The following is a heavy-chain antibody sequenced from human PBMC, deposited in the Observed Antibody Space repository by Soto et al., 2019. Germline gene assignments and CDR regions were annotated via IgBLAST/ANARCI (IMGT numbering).Heavy chain of an antibody. CDR3: ASSLLVGYGLEGESD. D-gene: IGHD5-18*01. CDR1: GYTFTSYG. V-gene: IGHV1-18*01. Sequence: QVQLVQSGAEVKKPGASVKVSCKASGYTFTSYGISWVRQAPGQGLEWMGWISAYNGNTNYAQKLQGRVTMTTDTTXXTANMELRSLRSDDTAVYYCASSLLVGYGLEGESDWGQGTLVTVSS. CDR2: ISAYNGNT. J-gene: IGHJ4*02.